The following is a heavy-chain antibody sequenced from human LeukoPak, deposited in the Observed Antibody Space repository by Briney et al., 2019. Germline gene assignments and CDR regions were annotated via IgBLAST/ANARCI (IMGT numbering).Heavy chain of an antibody. V-gene: IGHV3-48*03. D-gene: IGHD1-14*01. CDR2: VSGGDTSI. CDR1: GFTFSPFE. J-gene: IGHJ4*02. Sequence: GGSLRLSCAASGFTFSPFEMSWVRQPPGKGLEWVAYVSGGDTSIYYADSVKGRFTISRDDSENTLYLQMNSLRAEDTAVYYCAKATGYLLWGQGTLVTVSS. CDR3: AKATGYLL.